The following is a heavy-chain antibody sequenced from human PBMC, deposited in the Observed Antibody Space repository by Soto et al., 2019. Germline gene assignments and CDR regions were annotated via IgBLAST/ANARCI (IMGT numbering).Heavy chain of an antibody. Sequence: ASVKVSCKASGYTFTSYTMHWVRQAPGQRLEWMGWINAGNGNTKYSQKFQGRVTITADESTSTAYMELSSLRSEDTAVYYCARGVHYYDSSGPTYFDYWGQGTLVTVSS. CDR1: GYTFTSYT. J-gene: IGHJ4*02. D-gene: IGHD3-22*01. CDR2: INAGNGNT. CDR3: ARGVHYYDSSGPTYFDY. V-gene: IGHV1-3*01.